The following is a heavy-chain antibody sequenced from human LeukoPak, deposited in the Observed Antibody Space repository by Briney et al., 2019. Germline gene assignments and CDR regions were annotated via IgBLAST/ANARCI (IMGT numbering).Heavy chain of an antibody. Sequence: ASVKVSCKASGYTFTSYGISWVRQAPGQGRESMGWISAYNGNTNYAQKLQGRVTMTTDTSTSTAYMELRSLRSDDTAVYYCASLLWFGEAYFDYWGQGTLVTVSS. J-gene: IGHJ4*02. CDR1: GYTFTSYG. V-gene: IGHV1-18*01. CDR3: ASLLWFGEAYFDY. CDR2: ISAYNGNT. D-gene: IGHD3-10*01.